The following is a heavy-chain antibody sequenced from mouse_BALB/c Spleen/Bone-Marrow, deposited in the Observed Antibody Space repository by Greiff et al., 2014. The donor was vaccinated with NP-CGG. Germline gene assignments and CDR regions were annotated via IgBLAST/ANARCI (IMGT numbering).Heavy chain of an antibody. Sequence: QVQVQQSGPGLVRPGVSVKISCEGSGYAFTNYAMHWVQQSHAKSLEWIGVISPYSSNTNYTQKFKGKATMTVDKSSSTAYMELARLTSEDSANYYCARGRYEFAYWGQGTLVTVSA. D-gene: IGHD2-3*01. V-gene: IGHV1S137*01. CDR3: ARGRYEFAY. CDR1: GYAFTNYA. CDR2: ISPYSSNT. J-gene: IGHJ3*01.